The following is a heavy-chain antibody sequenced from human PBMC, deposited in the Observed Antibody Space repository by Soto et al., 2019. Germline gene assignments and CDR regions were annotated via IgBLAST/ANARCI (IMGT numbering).Heavy chain of an antibody. V-gene: IGHV3-48*01. CDR3: AREGYYLNWFAP. J-gene: IGHJ5*02. CDR1: GFTFSSYS. Sequence: EVQLVESGGGLVQPGGSLRLSCAASGFTFSSYSMNWVRQAPGKGLEWVSYIRSSSSTIYYADSVKGRFTISRENAKNSLYLQMNCLRAEDTAVYYCAREGYYLNWFAPWGEGTLVTVSS. D-gene: IGHD3-10*01. CDR2: IRSSSSTI.